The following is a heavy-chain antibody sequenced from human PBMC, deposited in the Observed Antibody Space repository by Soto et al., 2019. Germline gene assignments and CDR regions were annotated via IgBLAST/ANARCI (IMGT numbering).Heavy chain of an antibody. CDR1: GFTFGDYA. J-gene: IGHJ4*02. CDR2: ISWNSGSV. V-gene: IGHV3-9*01. D-gene: IGHD6-19*01. Sequence: GGSLRLSCAASGFTFGDYAMQWVRQAPGKGLEWVSAISWNSGSVDYADSVKGRFTISRDNAKNSLYLQMNSLRAEDTALYYCAKSHTTSGWYVTTDYWGQGTRVTVSS. CDR3: AKSHTTSGWYVTTDY.